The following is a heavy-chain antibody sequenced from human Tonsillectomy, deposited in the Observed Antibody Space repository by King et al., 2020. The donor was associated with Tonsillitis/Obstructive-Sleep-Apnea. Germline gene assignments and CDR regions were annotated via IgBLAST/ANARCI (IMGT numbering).Heavy chain of an antibody. D-gene: IGHD3-22*01. CDR2: IDPSDSYT. CDR3: AALYDSSGYSFDL. J-gene: IGHJ4*02. CDR1: GYSYTSYW. Sequence: QLVQSGAEVKKPGESLRISCQASGYSYTSYWIRWVRQMPGKGLEWMGRIDPSDSYTSYSPSFEGLVSISTDKSITTAFLQWGSLKASDTALYYCAALYDSSGYSFDLWGQGTLVTVSS. V-gene: IGHV5-10-1*01.